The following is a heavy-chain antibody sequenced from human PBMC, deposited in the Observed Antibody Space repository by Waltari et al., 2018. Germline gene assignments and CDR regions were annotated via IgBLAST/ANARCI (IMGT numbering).Heavy chain of an antibody. D-gene: IGHD3-16*01. V-gene: IGHV4-38-2*01. J-gene: IGHJ6*02. CDR1: GYSISSGYY. CDR2: IYHSGST. Sequence: QVQLQESGPGLVKPSETLSLTCAVSGYSISSGYYWGWIRQPPGKGLEWIGSIYHSGSTYYNPSLKSRVTISVDTSKNQFSLKLSSVTAADTAVYYCATSYLYYYYGMDVWGQGTTVTVSS. CDR3: ATSYLYYYYGMDV.